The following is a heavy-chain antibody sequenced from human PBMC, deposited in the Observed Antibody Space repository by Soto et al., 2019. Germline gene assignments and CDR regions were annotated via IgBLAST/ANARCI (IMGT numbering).Heavy chain of an antibody. D-gene: IGHD2-15*01. V-gene: IGHV4-34*01. CDR2: INHSGST. J-gene: IGHJ5*01. CDR3: ARWSLGYCSGATCTRFDS. CDR1: GGSFSGYY. Sequence: PSETLSLTCAVYGGSFSGYYWSWIRQPPGKGLEWIGEINHSGSTNYNPSLKSRVTISVDTSKNQFSLKLSSVTAADTAVYYCARWSLGYCSGATCTRFDSRG.